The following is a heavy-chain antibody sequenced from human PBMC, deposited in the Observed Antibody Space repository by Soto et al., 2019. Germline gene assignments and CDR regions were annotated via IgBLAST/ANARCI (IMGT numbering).Heavy chain of an antibody. Sequence: EVQLVESGGGLVQPGGSLRLSCAASGFTFSSYSMNWVRQAPGKGLEWVSYISSSSSTIYYADSVKGRFTISRDNAKDSLYLQMNTLRDECTAVYYCASEYDYGDLNFFYSGMDVWGQGTTVTVSS. CDR1: GFTFSSYS. J-gene: IGHJ6*02. CDR3: ASEYDYGDLNFFYSGMDV. V-gene: IGHV3-48*02. D-gene: IGHD4-17*01. CDR2: ISSSSSTI.